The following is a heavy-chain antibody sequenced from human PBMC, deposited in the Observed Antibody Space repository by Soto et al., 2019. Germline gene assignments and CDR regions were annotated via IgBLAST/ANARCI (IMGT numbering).Heavy chain of an antibody. CDR3: ARALITFGGVIDYGMDV. J-gene: IGHJ6*02. CDR2: INPNSGGT. V-gene: IGHV1-2*04. Sequence: ASVKVSCKASGYTFTGYYMHWVRQAPGQGLEWMGWINPNSGGTNYAQKFQGWVTMTRDTSISTAYMELSRLRSDDTAVYYCARALITFGGVIDYGMDVWGQGTTVTVSS. CDR1: GYTFTGYY. D-gene: IGHD3-16*02.